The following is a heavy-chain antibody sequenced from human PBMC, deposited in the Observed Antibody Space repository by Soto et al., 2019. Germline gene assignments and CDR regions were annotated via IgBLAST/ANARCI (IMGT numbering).Heavy chain of an antibody. J-gene: IGHJ5*02. CDR2: IRVGGGDT. D-gene: IGHD6-19*01. V-gene: IGHV3-23*01. CDR3: AKCSVGTVRSSGWCNWFDP. CDR1: GFTFSSSA. Sequence: EVRLLESGGGLAQPGGSLRLSCAASGFTFSSSAMNWVRQAPGKGLEWVSSIRVGGGDTFYADSVRGRFTVSRDISRNTLYLQMNSLRDEDTAIYCCAKCSVGTVRSSGWCNWFDPWGQGTLVTVSS.